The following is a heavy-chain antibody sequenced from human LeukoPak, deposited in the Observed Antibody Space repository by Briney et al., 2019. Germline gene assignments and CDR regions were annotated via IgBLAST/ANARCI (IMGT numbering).Heavy chain of an antibody. J-gene: IGHJ6*04. CDR3: ASSQSAVRGVNYYYYYGMDV. CDR2: IIPIFGTA. V-gene: IGHV1-69*13. Sequence: GASVKVSCKASGYTFTSYGISWVRQAPGQGLEWMGGIIPIFGTASYAQKFQGRVTITADESTSTAYMELSSLRSEDTAVYYCASSQSAVRGVNYYYYYGMDVWGKGTTVTVSS. D-gene: IGHD3-10*01. CDR1: GYTFTSYG.